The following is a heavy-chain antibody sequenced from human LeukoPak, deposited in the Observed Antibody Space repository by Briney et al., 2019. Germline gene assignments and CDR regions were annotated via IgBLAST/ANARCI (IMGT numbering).Heavy chain of an antibody. CDR3: ARLKGYGDRHDYYGIDV. D-gene: IGHD4-17*01. Sequence: GAVRVSCKAPGYTFTGYYMHGVRQAPGQGVERMGWINRNSGGTNYAQNFQGRVTITRDTSISTPYMELSRLRSDDTAVYYCARLKGYGDRHDYYGIDVWGQGTTVTVSS. J-gene: IGHJ6*02. V-gene: IGHV1-2*02. CDR1: GYTFTGYY. CDR2: INRNSGGT.